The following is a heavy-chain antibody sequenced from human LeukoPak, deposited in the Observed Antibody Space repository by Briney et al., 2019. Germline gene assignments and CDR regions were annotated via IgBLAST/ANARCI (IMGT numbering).Heavy chain of an antibody. CDR3: ARYDCGRTRCTGSVDS. V-gene: IGHV3-7*01. CDR2: INQDGCET. CDR1: GCTFINYW. J-gene: IGHJ4*02. Sequence: GWAVRLSCAASGCTFINYWMGWVGPAPGRGVEWVANINQDGCETHLLDSVKGRLTIYRDNARNSVYLQMKSLRGDDTAVYYCARYDCGRTRCTGSVDSWGQGTLVTVSS. D-gene: IGHD2-2*01.